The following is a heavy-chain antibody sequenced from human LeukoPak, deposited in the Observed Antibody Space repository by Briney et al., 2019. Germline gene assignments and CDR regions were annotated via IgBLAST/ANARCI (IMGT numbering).Heavy chain of an antibody. D-gene: IGHD3-22*01. J-gene: IGHJ4*02. CDR2: ISGTGVST. Sequence: GGSLRLSCAAPGFSFSSYAMSWVRQAPGKGLEWVSTISGTGVSTYYAHSVKGRFTISRDNSKNTVHLQIDSLRAEDTALYYCAKDSSGYYHAWYYFDYWGQGSLVTVSS. V-gene: IGHV3-23*01. CDR1: GFSFSSYA. CDR3: AKDSSGYYHAWYYFDY.